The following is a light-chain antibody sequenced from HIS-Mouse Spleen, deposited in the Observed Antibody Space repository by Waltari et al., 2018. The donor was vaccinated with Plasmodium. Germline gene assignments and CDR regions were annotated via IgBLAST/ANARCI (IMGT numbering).Light chain of an antibody. CDR1: ALPKKY. Sequence: SYELTHPPSVSVSPGQTARTTCSGEALPKKYAYWYQQKSGQAPVLVIYEDSKRPSGIPEGFSGASSGTMATLTISGAQVEDEADYYCYSTDSSGNHRVFGGGTKLTVL. J-gene: IGLJ3*02. CDR2: EDS. CDR3: YSTDSSGNHRV. V-gene: IGLV3-10*01.